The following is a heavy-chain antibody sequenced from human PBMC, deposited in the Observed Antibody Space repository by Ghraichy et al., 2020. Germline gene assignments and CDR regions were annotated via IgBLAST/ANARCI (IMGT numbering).Heavy chain of an antibody. Sequence: GESLNISCAVSGFIFSSYGMHWVRQAPGKGLEWVAVISYDARNKFYADSVKGRFTISRDNSKNTLYLELSSLTAEDTAVYFCSKDPGSAVAGTGGDSWGQGTLVTVSS. V-gene: IGHV3-30*18. CDR3: SKDPGSAVAGTGGDS. J-gene: IGHJ4*02. CDR1: GFIFSSYG. CDR2: ISYDARNK. D-gene: IGHD6-19*01.